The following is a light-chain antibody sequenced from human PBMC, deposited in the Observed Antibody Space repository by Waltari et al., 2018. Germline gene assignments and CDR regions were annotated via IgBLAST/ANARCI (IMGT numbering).Light chain of an antibody. Sequence: EIVLTQSPATLSLSPGERATLSSRASQSVSNFLAWYQQKPGQAPRLLIYHASNRATGIPDRFSGRGSGTDFTLTISSLEPGDPAVYYCQQRANWPPLTFGGGTRVEI. CDR1: QSVSNF. CDR2: HAS. J-gene: IGKJ4*01. CDR3: QQRANWPPLT. V-gene: IGKV3-11*01.